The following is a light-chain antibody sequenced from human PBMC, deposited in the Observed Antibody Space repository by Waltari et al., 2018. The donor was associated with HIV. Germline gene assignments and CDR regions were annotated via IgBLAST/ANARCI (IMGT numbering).Light chain of an antibody. CDR3: GSFSTISTLI. CDR1: TSDIGDYNY. CDR2: EVS. V-gene: IGLV2-14*01. Sequence: QSALTQPASVSASPGQSITISCTGSTSDIGDYNYVSWYQQGPVQAPKLIIYEVSNRPSGVSNRFSGSKSGNTASLTISGLQPEDEADYFCGSFSTISTLIFGGGTKVTVL. J-gene: IGLJ2*01.